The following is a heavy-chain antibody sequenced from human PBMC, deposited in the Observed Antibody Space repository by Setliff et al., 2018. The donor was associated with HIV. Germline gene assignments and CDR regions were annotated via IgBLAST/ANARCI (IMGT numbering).Heavy chain of an antibody. V-gene: IGHV2-5*02. D-gene: IGHD6-19*01. CDR3: AHRQPVSGTSYDY. Sequence: SGPTLVNPTQTLTLTCTFSGLSLNISGEGVGWIRQSPGKALEWLGLLYWDGDKRYSPSLSDRLTITKDTSENQVILTVTNVEPVDTATYYCAHRQPVSGTSYDYWGQGALVTVS. J-gene: IGHJ4*02. CDR2: LYWDGDK. CDR1: GLSLNISGEG.